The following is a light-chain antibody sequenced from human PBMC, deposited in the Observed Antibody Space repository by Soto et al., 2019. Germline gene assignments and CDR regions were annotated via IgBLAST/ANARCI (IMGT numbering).Light chain of an antibody. CDR1: SGDVGGYNY. CDR2: EVT. CDR3: TSYAGSNNYV. Sequence: QSVLTQPPSASGSPGQSVTISCTGTSGDVGGYNYVSWYQHHPGKAPELMIYEVTNRPSGVPDRFSGSKSGNTASLTVSGLQAEDEADYYCTSYAGSNNYVFGTGTKVTVL. J-gene: IGLJ1*01. V-gene: IGLV2-8*01.